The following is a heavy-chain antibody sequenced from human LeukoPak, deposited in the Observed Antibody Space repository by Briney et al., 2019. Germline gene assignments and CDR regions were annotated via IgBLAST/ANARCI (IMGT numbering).Heavy chain of an antibody. CDR3: AREGSGSYYREFDY. D-gene: IGHD1-26*01. CDR2: INSDGSST. CDR1: GFTFSSYW. Sequence: GGSLRLSCAASGFTFSSYWMHWVRQAPGKGLVWVSRINSDGSSTSYADSVKGRFTISRDDAKNTLYLQMNSLRAEGTAVYYCAREGSGSYYREFDYWGQGTLVTVSS. V-gene: IGHV3-74*01. J-gene: IGHJ4*02.